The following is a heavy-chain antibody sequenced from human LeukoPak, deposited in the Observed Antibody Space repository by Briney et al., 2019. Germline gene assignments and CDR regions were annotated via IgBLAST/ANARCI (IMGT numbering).Heavy chain of an antibody. CDR3: ARRYYGRLDP. Sequence: KPSETLSLTCTVSGGSISGDYWSWVRQPPGKGLEWIGYIHDSGNTNYNPSLKSRVTISADTSKNQFSLKLSSVTAADTAVYYCARRYYGRLDPWGQGTLVTVSS. D-gene: IGHD3-3*01. J-gene: IGHJ5*02. CDR1: GGSISGDY. V-gene: IGHV4-59*01. CDR2: IHDSGNT.